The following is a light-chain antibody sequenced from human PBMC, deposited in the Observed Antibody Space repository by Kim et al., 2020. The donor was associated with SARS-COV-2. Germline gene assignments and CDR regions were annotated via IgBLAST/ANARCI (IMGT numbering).Light chain of an antibody. CDR3: SSYTSSSTYV. CDR1: SSDVGVYNY. J-gene: IGLJ1*01. Sequence: QSALTQSASVSGSPGQSITISCTGTSSDVGVYNYVSWYQQHPVKAPKLMIYDVSKRPSGVSNRFSGSKSGNTASLTISGLQAEDEADYYCSSYTSSSTYVFGSGTKVTVL. CDR2: DVS. V-gene: IGLV2-14*01.